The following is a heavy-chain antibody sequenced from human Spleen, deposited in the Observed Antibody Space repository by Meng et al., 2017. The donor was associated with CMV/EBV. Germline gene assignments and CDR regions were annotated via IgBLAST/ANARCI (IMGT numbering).Heavy chain of an antibody. V-gene: IGHV1-2*06. CDR1: YY. CDR3: ARIERRRILKYCGSDCSATDY. J-gene: IGHJ4*02. Sequence: YYMHWVRQARGQGLECMGRINPSSGGTSYAQKFQCRVTMTRDTSISTAYMELSRLRSDDTAVYYCARIERRRILKYCGSDCSATDYWGQGTLVTVSS. D-gene: IGHD2-21*02. CDR2: INPSSGGT.